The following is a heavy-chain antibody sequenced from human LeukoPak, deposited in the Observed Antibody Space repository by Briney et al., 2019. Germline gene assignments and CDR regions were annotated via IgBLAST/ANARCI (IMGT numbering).Heavy chain of an antibody. Sequence: LETLSLTCTVSGGSISSYYWSWIRQPPGKGLEWIGYIYYSGSTNYNPSLKSRVTISVDTSKNQFSLKLSSVTAADTAVYYCARGAVPAAMGGADIWGQGTMVTVSS. CDR1: GGSISSYY. CDR2: IYYSGST. D-gene: IGHD2-2*01. J-gene: IGHJ3*02. V-gene: IGHV4-59*01. CDR3: ARGAVPAAMGGADI.